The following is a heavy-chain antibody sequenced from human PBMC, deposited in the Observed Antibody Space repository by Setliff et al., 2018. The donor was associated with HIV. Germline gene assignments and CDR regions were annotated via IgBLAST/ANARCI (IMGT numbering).Heavy chain of an antibody. CDR2: INDDGNKK. J-gene: IGHJ5*02. CDR3: AALSVRTNPVYGVISTRFDP. CDR1: GFVFSDFW. V-gene: IGHV3-7*03. D-gene: IGHD2-8*01. Sequence: QTGGSLRLSCAASGFVFSDFWMSWARQAPGKGLEWVANINDDGNKKWYVGSARGRFTISRDNAKNSLFLQMNSLRVDDTAVYYCAALSVRTNPVYGVISTRFDPWGQGSLVTVSS.